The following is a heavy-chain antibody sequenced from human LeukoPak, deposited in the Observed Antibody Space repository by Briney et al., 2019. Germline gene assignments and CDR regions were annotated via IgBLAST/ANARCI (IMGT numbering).Heavy chain of an antibody. CDR3: AKELSSGWYVFDY. CDR1: GFKCSSDG. D-gene: IGHD6-19*01. J-gene: IGHJ4*02. V-gene: IGHV3-33*06. Sequence: GRSMRLSCAASGFKCSSDGMHWDSQAPGKVLEWVGVILNDGSNKYYADSVKGRFTISRDNSKNTLYLQMNSLRAEDTAVYYCAKELSSGWYVFDYWGQGTLVTVSS. CDR2: ILNDGSNK.